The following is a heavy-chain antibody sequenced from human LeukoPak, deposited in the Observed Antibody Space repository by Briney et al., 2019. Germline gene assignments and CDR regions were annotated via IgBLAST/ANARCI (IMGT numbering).Heavy chain of an antibody. CDR3: ARDQGTIFPYYFDY. CDR1: GFTFSSYW. V-gene: IGHV3-7*01. Sequence: GGSLRLSCAASGFTFSSYWMSWVRQAPGKGLEWVANIKQDGSEKYYVDSVKGRFTISRDNAKNSLYLQMNSLRAEDTAVYYCARDQGTIFPYYFDYWGQGTLVTVSS. D-gene: IGHD3-3*01. J-gene: IGHJ4*02. CDR2: IKQDGSEK.